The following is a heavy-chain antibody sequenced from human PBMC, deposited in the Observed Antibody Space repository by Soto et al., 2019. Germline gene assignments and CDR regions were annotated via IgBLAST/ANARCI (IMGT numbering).Heavy chain of an antibody. CDR2: FYYSGST. J-gene: IGHJ5*02. CDR1: GGSISSSSYY. Sequence: PSETLSLTCTVSGGSISSSSYYWGWIRQPPGKGLEWIGSFYYSGSTYYNPSLKSRVTISVDTSKNQFSLKLSSVTAADTAVYYCARHETLQSYCSGGSCYRTWGQGTLVTVSS. D-gene: IGHD2-15*01. CDR3: ARHETLQSYCSGGSCYRT. V-gene: IGHV4-39*01.